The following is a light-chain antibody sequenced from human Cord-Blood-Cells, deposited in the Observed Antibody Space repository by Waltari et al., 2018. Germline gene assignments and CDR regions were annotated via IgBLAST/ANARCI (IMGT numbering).Light chain of an antibody. Sequence: QSALTQPRSVSGSPGQSVTISCTGTSSAVGGANYDSWYHKHPVQDPKLLIYDVSKRHSGVPDRFSVSKSGNTASLTISGRQAEDEADYYCCSYAGSYALNVVFGGGTKLTVL. CDR1: SSAVGGANY. V-gene: IGLV2-11*01. CDR2: DVS. CDR3: CSYAGSYALNVV. J-gene: IGLJ2*01.